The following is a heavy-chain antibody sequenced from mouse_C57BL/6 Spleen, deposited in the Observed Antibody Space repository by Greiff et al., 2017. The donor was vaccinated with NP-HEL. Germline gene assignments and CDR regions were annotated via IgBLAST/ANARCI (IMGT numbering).Heavy chain of an antibody. D-gene: IGHD3-2*02. CDR3: ARVGAGSSGYPAWFAY. V-gene: IGHV1-26*01. CDR1: GYTFTDYY. J-gene: IGHJ3*01. Sequence: EVQLQQSGPELVKPGASVKISCKASGYTFTDYYMNWVKQSHGKSLEWIGDINPNNGGTSYNQKFKGKATLTVDKSSSTAYMELRSLTSEDSAVYYCARVGAGSSGYPAWFAYWGQGTLVTVSA. CDR2: INPNNGGT.